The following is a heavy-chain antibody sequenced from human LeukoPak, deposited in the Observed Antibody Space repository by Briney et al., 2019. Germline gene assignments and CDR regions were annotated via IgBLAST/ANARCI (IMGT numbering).Heavy chain of an antibody. D-gene: IGHD4-17*01. CDR2: INPNSGGT. J-gene: IGHJ4*02. CDR1: GYTFTGYY. CDR3: AREDADYTFSFDF. V-gene: IGHV1-2*02. Sequence: GASVKVSCKASGYTFTGYYMHWVRQAPGQGLEWMGWINPNSGGTNYAQKFQGRVTMTRDTSTSTVYMELSSLRSEDTAVYYCAREDADYTFSFDFWGQGTLVTVSS.